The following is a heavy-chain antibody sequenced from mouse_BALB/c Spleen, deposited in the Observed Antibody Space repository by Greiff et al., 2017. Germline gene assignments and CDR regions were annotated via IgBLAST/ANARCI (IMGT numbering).Heavy chain of an antibody. CDR2: ISYDGSN. CDR1: GYSITSGYY. V-gene: IGHV3-6*02. CDR3: ARDFITTVVRYWYFDV. Sequence: VQLKESGPGLVKPSQSLSLTCSVTGYSITSGYYWNWIRQFPGNKLEWMGYISYDGSNNYNPSLKNRISITRDTSKNQFFLKLNSVTTEDTATYYCARDFITTVVRYWYFDVWGAGTTVTVSS. D-gene: IGHD1-1*01. J-gene: IGHJ1*01.